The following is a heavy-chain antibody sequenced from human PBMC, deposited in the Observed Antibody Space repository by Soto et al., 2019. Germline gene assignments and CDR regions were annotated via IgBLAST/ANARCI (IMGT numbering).Heavy chain of an antibody. V-gene: IGHV3-23*01. CDR3: AKVRAVAKYYLDY. D-gene: IGHD6-19*01. J-gene: IGHJ4*02. CDR2: ISGSGGST. Sequence: EVQLLESGGGLVQPGGSLRLSCAASGFTFSSYAMSWVRQAPGKGLEWVSAISGSGGSTYYAHSVKGRFTISRDNSKNTLYLQMNSLRAEDTAVYYCAKVRAVAKYYLDYWGQGTLVTVSS. CDR1: GFTFSSYA.